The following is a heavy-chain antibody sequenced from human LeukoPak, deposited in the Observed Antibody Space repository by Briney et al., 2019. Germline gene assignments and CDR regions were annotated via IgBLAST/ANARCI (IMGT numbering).Heavy chain of an antibody. D-gene: IGHD5-12*01. CDR2: ISSSSSYI. CDR3: ARGYSSYYPDAFDI. Sequence: GGSLRLSCAASGFTFSSYSMNWVRQAPGKGLEWVSSISSSSSYIYYADSVKGRFTISRDNAKNSLYLQMNSLRAEDTAVYYCARGYSSYYPDAFDIWGQGQWSPSL. V-gene: IGHV3-21*01. CDR1: GFTFSSYS. J-gene: IGHJ3*02.